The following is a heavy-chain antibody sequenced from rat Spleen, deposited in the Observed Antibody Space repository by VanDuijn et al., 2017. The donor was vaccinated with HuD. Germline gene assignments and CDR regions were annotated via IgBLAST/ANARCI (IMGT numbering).Heavy chain of an antibody. CDR3: AAAGTRVSRFAY. V-gene: IGHV5-19*01. D-gene: IGHD1-4*01. CDR1: GFTFSNYG. Sequence: EVQLVEYGGGLVQPGRSLKLSCAVSGFTFSNYGLHWIRQAPTKSLEWVASVSPSGGSTYYRDSVKGRFTLSRENSKSTLYLQMDSLRSEDTATYFCAAAGTRVSRFAYWGQGVMVTVSS. CDR2: VSPSGGST. J-gene: IGHJ2*01.